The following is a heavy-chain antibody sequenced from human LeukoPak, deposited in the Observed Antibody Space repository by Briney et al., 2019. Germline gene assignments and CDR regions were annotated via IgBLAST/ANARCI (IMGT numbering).Heavy chain of an antibody. D-gene: IGHD3-22*01. CDR1: GGSIRSSYYY. Sequence: SETLSLTCTVSGGSIRSSYYYWGWIRQPPGKGLEWIGSIYDSGSTYYNPSLKSRVTISVDRSKNQFSLKLSSVTAADTAVYYCATYYYDSSGYRAVGAFDIWGQGTMVTVSS. V-gene: IGHV4-39*07. CDR2: IYDSGST. J-gene: IGHJ3*02. CDR3: ATYYYDSSGYRAVGAFDI.